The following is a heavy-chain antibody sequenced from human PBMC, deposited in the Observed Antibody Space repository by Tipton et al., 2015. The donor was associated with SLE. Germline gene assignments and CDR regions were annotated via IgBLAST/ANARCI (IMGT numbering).Heavy chain of an antibody. V-gene: IGHV4-34*01. CDR2: VTQSGAT. D-gene: IGHD2-2*01. CDR3: ARMGLCTTTTCNEGAFDV. J-gene: IGHJ3*01. CDR1: GGSFNDYY. Sequence: TLSLTCTVSGGSFNDYYWSWIRQPPGKGLEWIGEVTQSGATNYNPSLKSRVTISVDTSKNQFSLKLSSVTAADTAVYYCARMGLCTTTTCNEGAFDVWGQGSIVTVS.